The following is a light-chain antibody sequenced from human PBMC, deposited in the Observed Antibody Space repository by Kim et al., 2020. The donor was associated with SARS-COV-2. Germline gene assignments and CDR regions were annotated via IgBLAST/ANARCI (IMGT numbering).Light chain of an antibody. CDR2: LGF. CDR3: MQALHTPLT. V-gene: IGKV2-28*01. J-gene: IGKJ4*01. Sequence: DVVMTQSPLSLPVTPGESASISCRSSQSLLHSNGRTYLNWYLQKPGQSPQLLIYLGFNRASGVPDRFSGSGSGTDFTLEISRVEAEDVGVYYCMQALHTPLTFGGGTKLEI. CDR1: QSLLHSNGRTY.